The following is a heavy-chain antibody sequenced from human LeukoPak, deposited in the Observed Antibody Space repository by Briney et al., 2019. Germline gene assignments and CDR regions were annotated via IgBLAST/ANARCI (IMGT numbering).Heavy chain of an antibody. CDR2: IIPIFGTA. CDR1: GGTFSSYA. J-gene: IGHJ6*03. D-gene: IGHD4-17*01. V-gene: IGHV1-69*06. Sequence: GASVKVSCKASGGTFSSYAISWVRQAPGQGLEWMGGIIPIFGTANYAQKFQGRVTITADKSTSTAYMELSSLRSEDTAVYYCARVFYYGDYYYYYMDVWGKGTTVTVSS. CDR3: ARVFYYGDYYYYYMDV.